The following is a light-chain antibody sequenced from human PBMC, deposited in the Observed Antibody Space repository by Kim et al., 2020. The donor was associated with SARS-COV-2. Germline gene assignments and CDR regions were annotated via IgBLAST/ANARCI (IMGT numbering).Light chain of an antibody. J-gene: IGLJ1*01. CDR1: SLRRYY. V-gene: IGLV3-19*01. Sequence: SSELTQDPAVSVALGQTVRITCKGDSLRRYYASWYQQKPGQAPILVIYDQNNRPSGIPDRFSGSSSGNTASLTISGAQAEDEADYFCNSRAISGNPYVFGTGPKVTVL. CDR2: DQN. CDR3: NSRAISGNPYV.